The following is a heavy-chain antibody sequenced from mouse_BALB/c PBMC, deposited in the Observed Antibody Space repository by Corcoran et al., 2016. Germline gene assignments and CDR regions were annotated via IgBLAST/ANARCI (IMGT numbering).Heavy chain of an antibody. CDR1: GYTFTSYV. CDR2: INPYNDGT. Sequence: EVQLQQSGPELVKNGASVKMSCKASGYTFTSYVMHWVKQKPGQGSEWIRYINPYNDGTKYNEKFKGKATLTSDKSSSTAYMELSSLTSEDSAVYYCAREGFAYWGQGTLVTVSA. V-gene: IGHV1S136*01. J-gene: IGHJ3*01. CDR3: AREGFAY.